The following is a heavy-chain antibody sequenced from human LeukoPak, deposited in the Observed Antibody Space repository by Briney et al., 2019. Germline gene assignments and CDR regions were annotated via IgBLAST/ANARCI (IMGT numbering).Heavy chain of an antibody. CDR3: ARVRDSRDSDAFDT. J-gene: IGHJ3*02. CDR1: GFTFSRYG. D-gene: IGHD6-13*01. Sequence: GGSLRLACAASGFTFSRYGMHWVRQAPGKGLEWVALIWFDGTNENYGDSVNGRFTISRDNSKNTVYLEMSSLRAEDTAIYYCARVRDSRDSDAFDTWGQGTMVTISS. V-gene: IGHV3-33*01. CDR2: IWFDGTNE.